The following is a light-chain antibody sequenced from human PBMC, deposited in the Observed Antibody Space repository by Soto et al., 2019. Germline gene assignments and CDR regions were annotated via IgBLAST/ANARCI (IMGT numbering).Light chain of an antibody. CDR2: EVS. CDR3: SLYVGNNNLV. J-gene: IGLJ2*01. V-gene: IGLV2-8*01. Sequence: QSALTQPPSASGSPGQSVTVSCTGTSSDIGDYNYVSWYQQHPGNAPKLRIYEVSKRPSGVPDRFSGSKSGNTASLTVSGLQADDEADYYCSLYVGNNNLVFGGGTKLTVL. CDR1: SSDIGDYNY.